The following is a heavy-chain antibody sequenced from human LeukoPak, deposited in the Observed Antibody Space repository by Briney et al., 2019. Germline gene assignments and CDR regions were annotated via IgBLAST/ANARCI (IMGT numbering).Heavy chain of an antibody. Sequence: GRSLRLSCAASGFTFSSYGIHWVRQAPGKGLEWVAVISYDGNNEYYADSVKGRFTISRDNSKNTLYLQMNSLRAEDTAVYYCATSYCGGDCSSETTRQDFDYWGQGTLVTVSS. CDR1: GFTFSSYG. V-gene: IGHV3-30*03. D-gene: IGHD2-21*02. CDR3: ATSYCGGDCSSETTRQDFDY. CDR2: ISYDGNNE. J-gene: IGHJ4*02.